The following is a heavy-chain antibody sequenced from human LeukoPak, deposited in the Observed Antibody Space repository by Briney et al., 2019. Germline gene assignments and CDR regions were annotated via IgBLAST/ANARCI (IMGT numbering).Heavy chain of an antibody. CDR1: GGSISNYW. CDR2: VFDSGGT. J-gene: IGHJ6*02. Sequence: SETLSLTCTVSGGSISNYWWSWIRQPPGKGLEWIGYVFDSGGTNYNPSLKSRVTISVDTSKNHFSLRLSSVTAVDTAVYYCARLSGATITTYYGMDVWGQGTTVTVS. D-gene: IGHD4-11*01. CDR3: ARLSGATITTYYGMDV. V-gene: IGHV4-59*01.